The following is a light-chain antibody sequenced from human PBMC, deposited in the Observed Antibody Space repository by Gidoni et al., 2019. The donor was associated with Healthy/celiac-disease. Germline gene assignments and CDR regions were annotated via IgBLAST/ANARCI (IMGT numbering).Light chain of an antibody. V-gene: IGKV1-5*03. CDR1: QSISSW. J-gene: IGKJ1*01. CDR3: QQYNSYWT. CDR2: KAS. Sequence: DIQMTQSPSTLSASVGDRVTITCRASQSISSWLAWYQQKPGKAPTLLIYKASSLESGVPSRYSGSGSGTEFTLTISSLKPDDFETYYCQQYNSYWTFGQGTKVEIK.